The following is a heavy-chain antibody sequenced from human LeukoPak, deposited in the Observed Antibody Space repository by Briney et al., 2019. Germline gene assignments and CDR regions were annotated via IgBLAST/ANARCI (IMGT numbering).Heavy chain of an antibody. J-gene: IGHJ4*02. Sequence: SETLSLTCTVSGGSISSSSYYWGCILQPPGKGLECIGSIYYSGSTYYNPSLKSRVTISVDTSKNQFSLKLSSVTAADTAVYYCASLTMVRGVIIEHYFDYWGQGTLVTVSS. D-gene: IGHD3-10*01. CDR1: GGSISSSSYY. CDR2: IYYSGST. V-gene: IGHV4-39*07. CDR3: ASLTMVRGVIIEHYFDY.